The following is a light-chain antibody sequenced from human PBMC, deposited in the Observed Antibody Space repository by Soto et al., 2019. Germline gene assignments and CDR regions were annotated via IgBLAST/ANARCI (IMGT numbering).Light chain of an antibody. CDR1: SSDVGSFDL. CDR3: SSYAGNNNLV. Sequence: QSALTQPASVSGSPGQSITISCTGTSSDVGSFDLVSWYQQHPGKAPKLMIYEVTERPSGVSNRFSGSKSGNTASLTISGLRAEDEADYYCSSYAGNNNLVFGGGTKVTVL. V-gene: IGLV2-23*02. J-gene: IGLJ2*01. CDR2: EVT.